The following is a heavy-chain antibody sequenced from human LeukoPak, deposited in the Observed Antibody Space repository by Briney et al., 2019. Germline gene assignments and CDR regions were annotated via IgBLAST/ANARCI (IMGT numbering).Heavy chain of an antibody. CDR1: GGSISGDY. J-gene: IGHJ4*02. Sequence: PSETLSLTCTVSGGSISGDYWSWIRQSPGKGLEWIAYIHSSGSTSYNPSLKSRVTISVDTSKNEFSLKLTSVNAADTAVYYCARIRLGDFDYWGQGTLVTVSS. CDR3: ARIRLGDFDY. V-gene: IGHV4-59*01. D-gene: IGHD6-19*01. CDR2: IHSSGST.